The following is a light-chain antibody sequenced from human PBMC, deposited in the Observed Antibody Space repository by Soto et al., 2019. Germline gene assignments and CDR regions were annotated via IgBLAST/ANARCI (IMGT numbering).Light chain of an antibody. CDR1: QNIRNN. Sequence: EIVMTQSPATLSVSPGERATLSCRASQNIRNNLAWYQQKPGQGPRLLIYGASTRATGIPAKFSGSGSGTEFTLTISSLQSEDFGVYYCQQYNARPPRYTFGQGTKLEIK. V-gene: IGKV3-15*01. J-gene: IGKJ2*01. CDR2: GAS. CDR3: QQYNARPPRYT.